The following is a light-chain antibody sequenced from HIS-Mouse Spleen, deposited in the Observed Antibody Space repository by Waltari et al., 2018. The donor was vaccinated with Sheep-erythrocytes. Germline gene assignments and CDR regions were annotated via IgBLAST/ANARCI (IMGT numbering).Light chain of an antibody. CDR1: QSVSSY. CDR2: DAS. J-gene: IGKJ4*01. V-gene: IGKV3-11*01. CDR3: QQRSNWLT. Sequence: EIVLTQSPATLSLSRGERATLSCRASQSVSSYLAWYQQKPGQAPRLLIYDASNRATGSPARFSGSESGTDFTLTISSLEPEDFAVYYCQQRSNWLTFGGGTKVEIK.